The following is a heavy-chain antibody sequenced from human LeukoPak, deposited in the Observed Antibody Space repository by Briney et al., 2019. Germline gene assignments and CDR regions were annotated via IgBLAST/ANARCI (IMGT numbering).Heavy chain of an antibody. Sequence: GGSLRPSCAASGFTFSSYWMHWVRQAPGKGLVWVSRIKSDGSTNYADSVRGRFTISRDHAKNTVSLQMNSLRAEDTGVYYCARAPSEIGGYYPEYFRHWGQCTLVTVSS. CDR1: GFTFSSYW. CDR2: IKSDGST. J-gene: IGHJ1*01. V-gene: IGHV3-74*01. D-gene: IGHD3-22*01. CDR3: ARAPSEIGGYYPEYFRH.